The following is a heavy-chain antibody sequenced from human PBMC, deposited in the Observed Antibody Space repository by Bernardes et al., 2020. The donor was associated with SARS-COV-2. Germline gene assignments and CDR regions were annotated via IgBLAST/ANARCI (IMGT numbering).Heavy chain of an antibody. V-gene: IGHV1-18*01. CDR3: ARVSGRAAGINWFDP. D-gene: IGHD6-13*01. J-gene: IGHJ5*02. CDR2: INTYNGKT. Sequence: ASVKVSCKASGYTFTTYGITWVRQAPGQGLEWMGWINTYNGKTNYAQKLQGRVTMTTDTSTSTAYMELRSLRSDDTAVYYCARVSGRAAGINWFDPWGQGTLVIASS. CDR1: GYTFTTYG.